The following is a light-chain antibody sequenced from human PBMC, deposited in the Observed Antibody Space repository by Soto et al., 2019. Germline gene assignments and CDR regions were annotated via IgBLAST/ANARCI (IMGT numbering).Light chain of an antibody. V-gene: IGKV1-9*01. CDR2: AAS. CDR1: QGMSSF. Sequence: IQLTQSPSSLSASIGDRVTITCRASQGMSSFLAWYQQKPGKAPKLLIYAASTLQSGIPSRFSGSGSGTDFTLTISSLQPEDFATYYCQQLNIDSYPITFGQGTRLEIK. CDR3: QQLNIDSYPIT. J-gene: IGKJ5*01.